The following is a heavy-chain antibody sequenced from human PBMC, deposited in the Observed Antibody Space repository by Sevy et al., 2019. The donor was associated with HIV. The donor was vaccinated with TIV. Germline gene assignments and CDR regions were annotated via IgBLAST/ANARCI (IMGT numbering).Heavy chain of an antibody. V-gene: IGHV4-4*07. Sequence: SETLSLTCTVSGGSISSYYWSWIRQPAGKGLEWIGRIYTSGSTNYNPSLKRRVTMSVATLKNPFSLKLSSVTAADTAVYYCAREPGDYGDFYDYWGQGTLVTVSS. CDR2: IYTSGST. CDR1: GGSISSYY. J-gene: IGHJ4*02. D-gene: IGHD4-17*01. CDR3: AREPGDYGDFYDY.